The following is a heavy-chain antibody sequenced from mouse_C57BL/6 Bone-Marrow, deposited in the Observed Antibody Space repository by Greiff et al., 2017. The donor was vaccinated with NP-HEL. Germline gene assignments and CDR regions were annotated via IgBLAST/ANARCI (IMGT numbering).Heavy chain of an antibody. Sequence: EVKLVESEGGLGQPGSSMKLSCTASGFSFSDYYMAWVRQVTEKGLEWVANINYDGSSTYYLDSLKSRFIISRDNAKNILYLQMSSLKSEDTATYYCARDDYVNYAWYFDDWGTGTTVTVST. CDR2: INYDGSST. CDR1: GFSFSDYY. V-gene: IGHV5-16*01. J-gene: IGHJ1*03. D-gene: IGHD2-1*01. CDR3: ARDDYVNYAWYFDD.